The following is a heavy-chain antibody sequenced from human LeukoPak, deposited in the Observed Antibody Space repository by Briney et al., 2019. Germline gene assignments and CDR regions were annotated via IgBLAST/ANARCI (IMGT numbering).Heavy chain of an antibody. CDR3: ARQFDN. Sequence: SETLSLTCTVSGGSISSSTYYWGGVRQPPGTGLEWIGGIYYTGSTDYNPSLKSRVTISLDTSKNQFSLQMSSVTAADTAVYYCARQFDNWGQGTLVTVSS. CDR2: IYYTGST. V-gene: IGHV4-39*01. J-gene: IGHJ4*02. CDR1: GGSISSSTYY.